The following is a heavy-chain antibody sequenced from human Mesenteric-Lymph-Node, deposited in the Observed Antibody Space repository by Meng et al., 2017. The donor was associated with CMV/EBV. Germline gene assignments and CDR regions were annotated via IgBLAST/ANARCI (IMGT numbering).Heavy chain of an antibody. CDR3: AREEGYTRPHYLDY. CDR2: IRSAVDGGTT. CDR1: TFRNCW. D-gene: IGHD6-13*01. Sequence: TFRNCWMTWVRQAPGRGPEWVGLIRSAVDGGTTDYAAPAKGRFTISRDDSKNLLYLHMNSLKIEDTAVYYCAREEGYTRPHYLDYWGQGTLVTVSS. J-gene: IGHJ4*02. V-gene: IGHV3-15*05.